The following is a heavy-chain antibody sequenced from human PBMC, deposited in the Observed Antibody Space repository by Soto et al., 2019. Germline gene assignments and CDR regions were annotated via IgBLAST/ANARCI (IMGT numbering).Heavy chain of an antibody. J-gene: IGHJ4*02. CDR1: GYNFGGSW. CDR2: IYPGYSDT. CDR3: ARAGFIGPLPDY. V-gene: IGHV5-51*01. D-gene: IGHD6-25*01. Sequence: GESLKISCKASGYNFGGSWIGWVRQMPGKGLEWMGIIYPGYSDTRYSPSFQGQVTISADKCISTAYLQWKSLKPSDTAKYYCARAGFIGPLPDYWGQGTLVTVSS.